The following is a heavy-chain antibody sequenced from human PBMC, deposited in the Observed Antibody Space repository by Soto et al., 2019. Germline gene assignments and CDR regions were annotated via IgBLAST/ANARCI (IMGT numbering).Heavy chain of an antibody. J-gene: IGHJ6*02. Sequence: QVQLQESGPGLVKPSQTLSLTCTVSGGSISSGGYYWSWIRQHPGKGLEWIGYIYYSWSTYYNPSCTSRVTTSVDTSKNQFSLKLGSVTAADTAVSYCARDRRTGYYDYGMDVWGQGTTVTVSS. CDR3: ARDRRTGYYDYGMDV. CDR2: IYYSWST. V-gene: IGHV4-31*03. CDR1: GGSISSGGYY.